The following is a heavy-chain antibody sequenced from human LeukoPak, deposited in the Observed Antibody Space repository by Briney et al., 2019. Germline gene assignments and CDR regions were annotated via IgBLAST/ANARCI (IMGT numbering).Heavy chain of an antibody. CDR1: GFTFSSYG. V-gene: IGHV3-23*01. J-gene: IGHJ4*02. CDR3: AKDSRYGYRWDYDY. CDR2: ISGSGTNT. Sequence: GGSLRLFCAASGFTFSSYGLRWVRQAPGKGREGVSTISGSGTNTYYADSVKGRFTISRDNSKNTLYLQINTLRAEDTAVYYCAKDSRYGYRWDYDYWGQGTLVTVSS. D-gene: IGHD5-18*01.